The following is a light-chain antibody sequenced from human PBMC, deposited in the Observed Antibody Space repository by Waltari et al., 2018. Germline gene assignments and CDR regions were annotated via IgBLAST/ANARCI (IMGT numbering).Light chain of an antibody. Sequence: QMTQSPSPLSASVGDRVTITCRASQSISSYLNWEQEKPGKAPKLLIYAASSLQSGVPSRFSGGGSGTDFTLIISNLQPEDFATYYCQQSYSVPLTFGGGTEVEIK. CDR2: AAS. CDR3: QQSYSVPLT. CDR1: QSISSY. V-gene: IGKV1-39*01. J-gene: IGKJ4*01.